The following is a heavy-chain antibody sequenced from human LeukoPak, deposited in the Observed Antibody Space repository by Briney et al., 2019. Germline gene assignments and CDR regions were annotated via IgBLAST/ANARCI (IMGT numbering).Heavy chain of an antibody. J-gene: IGHJ6*02. Sequence: PGGSLRLSCAASGLTFSSYAMSWVRQAPGKGLEWVSAISGTGAGIYYADSVKGRFTISRDNSKNTLYLQMDSLRAEDTAVYYCARGLRYSYGMDVWGQGTTFTVSS. D-gene: IGHD3-9*01. CDR2: ISGTGAGI. CDR1: GLTFSSYA. CDR3: ARGLRYSYGMDV. V-gene: IGHV3-23*01.